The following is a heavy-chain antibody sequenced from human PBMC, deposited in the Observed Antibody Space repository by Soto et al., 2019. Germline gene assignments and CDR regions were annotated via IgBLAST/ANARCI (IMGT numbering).Heavy chain of an antibody. D-gene: IGHD6-13*01. CDR1: GYTFTSYS. CDR3: ARGRRGLYSSSWYNNWFDP. Sequence: GASVKVSCKASGYTFTSYSMHWVLQAPGQRLEWMGWINAGNGNTKYSQKFQGRVTITRDTSASTAYMELSSLRSEDTAVYYCARGRRGLYSSSWYNNWFDPWGQGTLVTVSS. J-gene: IGHJ5*02. CDR2: INAGNGNT. V-gene: IGHV1-3*01.